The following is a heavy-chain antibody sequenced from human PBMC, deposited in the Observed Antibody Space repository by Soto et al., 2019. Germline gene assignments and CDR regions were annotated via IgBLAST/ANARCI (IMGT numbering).Heavy chain of an antibody. CDR3: ARDWDGGLFWLGGGDY. Sequence: QVQLVQSGAEVKKPGASVKVSCKASGYTFSDYGITWVRQAPGQGLEWMGWISASNDNTNYAQKLQGRVTVTTDTSTSTAYMELRSLRSDDTAVYYCARDWDGGLFWLGGGDYWGQGTLFTVSS. D-gene: IGHD3-10*01. CDR1: GYTFSDYG. V-gene: IGHV1-18*01. CDR2: ISASNDNT. J-gene: IGHJ4*02.